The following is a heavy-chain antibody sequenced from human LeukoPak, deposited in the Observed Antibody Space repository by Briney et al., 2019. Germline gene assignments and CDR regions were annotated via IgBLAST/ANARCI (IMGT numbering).Heavy chain of an antibody. V-gene: IGHV4-34*01. D-gene: IGHD7-27*01. J-gene: IGHJ4*02. CDR1: GGSFSVYY. CDR3: ARGARLGISPQYY. Sequence: SETLSLTCAVYGGSFSVYYWSWIRQPPGKGLEWIGEIDHSGSTNYNPSLKSRVTISVDTSKNQFSLKLSSVTAADTAVYYCARGARLGISPQYYWGQGTLVTVSS. CDR2: IDHSGST.